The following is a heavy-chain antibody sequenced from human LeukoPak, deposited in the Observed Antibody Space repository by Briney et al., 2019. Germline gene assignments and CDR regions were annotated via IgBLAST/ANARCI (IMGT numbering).Heavy chain of an antibody. V-gene: IGHV4-31*03. Sequence: PSQTLSLTRTVSGGSISSGGYYWSWLRQHPGKGLEWIGYIYYSGSTYYNPSLKSRVTISVDTSKNQFSLKLSSVTAADTAVYYCARDHSNPSSWFDPWGQGTLVTVSS. D-gene: IGHD4-11*01. CDR3: ARDHSNPSSWFDP. CDR1: GGSISSGGYY. CDR2: IYYSGST. J-gene: IGHJ5*02.